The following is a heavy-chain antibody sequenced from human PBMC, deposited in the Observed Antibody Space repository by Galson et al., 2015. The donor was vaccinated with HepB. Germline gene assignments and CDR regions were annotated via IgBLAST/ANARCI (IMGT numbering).Heavy chain of an antibody. CDR2: IRSKAAGGTT. D-gene: IGHD3-10*01. CDR1: GFTFSNTW. V-gene: IGHV3-15*01. J-gene: IGHJ4*02. CDR3: ATGRGISGPNNYCDD. Sequence: SLRLSCAASGFTFSNTWMNWVRQVPGKGLEWVGRIRSKAAGGTTDFAAPVKGRFTIPRDDSKNMLYLEMNSLKSEDTAVYYCATGRGISGPNNYCDDWGQGTLVTVSS.